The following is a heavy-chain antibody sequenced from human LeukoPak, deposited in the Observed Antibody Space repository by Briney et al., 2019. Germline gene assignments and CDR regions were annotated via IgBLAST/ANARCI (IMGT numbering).Heavy chain of an antibody. J-gene: IGHJ4*02. D-gene: IGHD5-12*01. CDR2: ISSSSSYI. CDR1: GFTFSSYS. Sequence: GGSLRLSCAASGFTFSSYSMNWVRQAPGKGLEWVSSISSSSSYIYYADSVKGRFTISRDNAKNPLYLQMNSLRAEDTAVYYCARGVWDSGYGYFDYWGQGTLVTVSS. CDR3: ARGVWDSGYGYFDY. V-gene: IGHV3-21*01.